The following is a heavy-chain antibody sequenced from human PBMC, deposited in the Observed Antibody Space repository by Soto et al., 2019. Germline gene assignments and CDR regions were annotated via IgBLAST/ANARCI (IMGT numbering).Heavy chain of an antibody. CDR3: ARAEEGGGSHRWFDP. D-gene: IGHD2-15*01. V-gene: IGHV1-69*12. Sequence: QVQLVQSGAEVKKPGSSVKVSCKASGGTFSSYAISWVRQAPGQGLEWMGGIIPIFGTANYAQKFQGRVTIXXDXSXXTDHMELSSLRSEDTAVYYCARAEEGGGSHRWFDPWGQGTLVTVSS. J-gene: IGHJ5*02. CDR2: IIPIFGTA. CDR1: GGTFSSYA.